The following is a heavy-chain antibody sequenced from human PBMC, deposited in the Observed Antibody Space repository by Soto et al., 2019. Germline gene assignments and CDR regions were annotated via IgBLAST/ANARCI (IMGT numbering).Heavy chain of an antibody. CDR1: GGSVSSYY. D-gene: IGHD2-8*01. Sequence: SGTLSLTCTVSGGSVSSYYWSWIRQPPGKGLEWIGYIYYSGSTNYNPSLKSRVTISVDTSKNQFSLKLSSVTAADTAVYYCAREWSTNWFDPWGQGTLVTVSS. CDR2: IYYSGST. V-gene: IGHV4-59*02. CDR3: AREWSTNWFDP. J-gene: IGHJ5*02.